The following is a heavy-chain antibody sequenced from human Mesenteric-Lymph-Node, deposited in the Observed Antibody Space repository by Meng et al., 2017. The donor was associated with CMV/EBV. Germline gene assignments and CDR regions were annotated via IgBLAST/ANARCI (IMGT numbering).Heavy chain of an antibody. Sequence: ASVKVSCKASGYTFSNYDINWVRQATGQGLEWMGWMNPKSGNTGYAPKFRGRVTMTGNTSISTAYMDLSSLRLEDTAVYYCAKGFYGGNSGSYWYFDLWGRGTLVTVSS. J-gene: IGHJ2*01. CDR3: AKGFYGGNSGSYWYFDL. CDR1: GYTFSNYD. CDR2: MNPKSGNT. D-gene: IGHD4-23*01. V-gene: IGHV1-8*01.